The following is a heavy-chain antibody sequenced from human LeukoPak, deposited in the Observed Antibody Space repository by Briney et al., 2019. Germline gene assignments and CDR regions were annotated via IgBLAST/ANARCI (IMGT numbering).Heavy chain of an antibody. Sequence: ASVKVSCKVSGYTLTELSMHWVRQAPGKGLEWMGGFDPEDGETIYAQKFQGRVTMTEDTSTDTAYMELSSLRSEDTAVYYCATKSLYYYDSSGYYYFDYWGQGTLVTVSS. CDR3: ATKSLYYYDSSGYYYFDY. D-gene: IGHD3-22*01. J-gene: IGHJ4*02. CDR1: GYTLTELS. CDR2: FDPEDGET. V-gene: IGHV1-24*01.